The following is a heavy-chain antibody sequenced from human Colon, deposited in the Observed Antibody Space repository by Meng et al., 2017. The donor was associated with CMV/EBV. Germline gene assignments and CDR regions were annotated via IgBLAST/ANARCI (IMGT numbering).Heavy chain of an antibody. Sequence: GGSLRLSCAASGFTFSNYEMAWVRQAPEEGLEWISYIDTGGSTIQYADSVKGRFIISRDNAKNSLFLQMYSLKTDDTALYYCAKHSGSWGRLGAFDIWGQGTMVTVSS. CDR1: GFTFSNYE. CDR3: AKHSGSWGRLGAFDI. J-gene: IGHJ3*02. V-gene: IGHV3-48*03. D-gene: IGHD3-3*02. CDR2: IDTGGSTI.